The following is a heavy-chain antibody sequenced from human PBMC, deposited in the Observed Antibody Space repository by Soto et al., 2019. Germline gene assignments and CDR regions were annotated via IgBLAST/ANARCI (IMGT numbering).Heavy chain of an antibody. CDR3: ARVTRPSRDYDTSVYYYGAFGY. J-gene: IGHJ4*02. V-gene: IGHV1-3*01. Sequence: QVQLVQSGAEVKKPGASVKVSCKGSGYTFTSYAMHWVRQAPGHRLEWMGWINAGNGTTKYSQKFQGRVTITRDTSASTAYMELCSLRSEDTAVYYCARVTRPSRDYDTSVYYYGAFGYWGQGTLVTVSS. CDR2: INAGNGTT. CDR1: GYTFTSYA. D-gene: IGHD3-22*01.